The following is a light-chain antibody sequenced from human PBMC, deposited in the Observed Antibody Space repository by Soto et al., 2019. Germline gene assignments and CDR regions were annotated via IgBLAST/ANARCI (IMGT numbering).Light chain of an antibody. J-gene: IGLJ1*01. CDR2: EVT. V-gene: IGLV2-14*03. Sequence: QSALTQPASVSGSPGQSITISCSGTSSDIGAYNYVSWYQQHPGRAPKLLIYEVTNRPSGVSYRFSGSKSGNTASLTISGLQAEDEGDYYCTSFATGRIYVFGSGTEVTVL. CDR3: TSFATGRIYV. CDR1: SSDIGAYNY.